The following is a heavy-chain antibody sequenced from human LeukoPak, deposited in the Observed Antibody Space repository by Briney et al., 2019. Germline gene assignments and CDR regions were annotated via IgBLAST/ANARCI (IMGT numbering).Heavy chain of an antibody. CDR3: ARAGMITFGGVIVPPFDY. D-gene: IGHD3-16*02. J-gene: IGHJ4*02. V-gene: IGHV3-53*01. Sequence: PGGSLRLSCAASGFTVSSNYMSWVRQAPGKGLEWVSVIYSGGSTYYADSVKGRFTISRDNSKNTLYLQMNSLRAEDTAVYYCARAGMITFGGVIVPPFDYWGQGTLVTVSS. CDR2: IYSGGST. CDR1: GFTVSSNY.